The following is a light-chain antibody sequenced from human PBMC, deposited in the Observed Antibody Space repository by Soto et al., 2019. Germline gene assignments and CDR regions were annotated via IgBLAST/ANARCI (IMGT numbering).Light chain of an antibody. J-gene: IGKJ2*01. V-gene: IGKV2-30*01. CDR2: KVS. CDR3: MQGTHWPPYT. CDR1: LSLLYSDGHTH. Sequence: DVVMNQSPLSLAVTLGQPASISCRSSLSLLYSDGHTHLHWFHQRPGQSPRRLIYKVSNRVSGVPDRFSGSGSGTDFTLKISRVEAEDVGVYYCMQGTHWPPYTFGQGTKLEIK.